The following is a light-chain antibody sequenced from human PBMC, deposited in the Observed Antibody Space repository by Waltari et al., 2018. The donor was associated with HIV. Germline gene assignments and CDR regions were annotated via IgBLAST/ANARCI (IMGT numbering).Light chain of an antibody. Sequence: DIVMTQSPLSLPVTPGEPASISCRSSQSLLHSNGYNYLDWYLQKPGQSPQLLIYLGSKLASGVPDRFSGSGSGTDCTLKISRGEAEDVGVYYCMQALQTPYSFGQGTKLEIK. CDR2: LGS. V-gene: IGKV2-28*01. CDR1: QSLLHSNGYNY. J-gene: IGKJ2*03. CDR3: MQALQTPYS.